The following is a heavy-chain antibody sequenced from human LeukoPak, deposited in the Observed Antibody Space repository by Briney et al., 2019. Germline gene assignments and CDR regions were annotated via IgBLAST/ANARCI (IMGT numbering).Heavy chain of an antibody. CDR1: GDSLSSSSYY. CDR2: IYSGGST. V-gene: IGHV4-39*02. D-gene: IGHD6-13*01. J-gene: IGHJ4*02. CDR3: ARDPSKKTYSSSWYNFDY. Sequence: SETLSLTCTVSGDSLSSSSYYWAWIRQPPGKGLEWIGSIYSGGSTYYNPSLKSRVAISVDTSKNQFSLKLSSVTAADTAVYYCARDPSKKTYSSSWYNFDYWGQGTLVTVSS.